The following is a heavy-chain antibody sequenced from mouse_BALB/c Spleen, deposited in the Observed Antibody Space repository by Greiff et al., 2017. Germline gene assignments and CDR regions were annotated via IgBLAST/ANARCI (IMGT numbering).Heavy chain of an antibody. V-gene: IGHV14-3*02. D-gene: IGHD2-4*01. CDR2: IDPANGNT. J-gene: IGHJ3*01. CDR1: GFNIKDTY. CDR3: AREGESTMITPFAY. Sequence: EVQLVESGAELVKPGASVKLSCTASGFNIKDTYMHWVKQRPEQGLEWIGRIDPANGNTKYDPKFQGKATITADTSSNTAYLQLSSLTSEDTAVYYCAREGESTMITPFAYWGQGTLVTVSA.